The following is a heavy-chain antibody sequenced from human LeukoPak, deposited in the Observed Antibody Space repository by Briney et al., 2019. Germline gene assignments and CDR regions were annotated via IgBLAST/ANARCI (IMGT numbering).Heavy chain of an antibody. J-gene: IGHJ4*02. Sequence: GASVKVSCKASGYTFSSYGVSWVRQAPGQGLEWMGWISTDSGNTNYAQKFQGRVTMTTDTSTSTAYMELRSLRSDDTAMFYCARGGFSTTTCYDYWGQGTLVTVSS. CDR3: ARGGFSTTTCYDY. CDR2: ISTDSGNT. D-gene: IGHD2-2*01. V-gene: IGHV1-18*01. CDR1: GYTFSSYG.